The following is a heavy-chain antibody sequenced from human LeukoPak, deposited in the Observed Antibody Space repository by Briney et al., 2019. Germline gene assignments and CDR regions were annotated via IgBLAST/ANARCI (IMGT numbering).Heavy chain of an antibody. CDR2: ISPNRGDT. V-gene: IGHV1-2*02. J-gene: IGHJ3*02. CDR3: ARGDYGGNADAFDI. CDR1: GDTSTGDY. Sequence: ASAKVSCKASGDTSTGDYVLWLRQAPGGGLEWWGWISPNRGDTHYVQSFQGRVTIASDTSISTTYMGLNRLTSDDTAVYYCARGDYGGNADAFDIWGQGTLVTVSS. D-gene: IGHD4-23*01.